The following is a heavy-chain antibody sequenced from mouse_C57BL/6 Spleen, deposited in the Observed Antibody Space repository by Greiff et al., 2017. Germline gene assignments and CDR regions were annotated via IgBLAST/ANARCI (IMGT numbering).Heavy chain of an antibody. Sequence: EVKLVESGGGLVKPGGSLKLSCAASGFTFSDYGMHWVRQAPEKGLEWVAYISSGSSTIYYADTVKGRFTISRDNAKNTLFLQMTSLRSEDTAMYYCARGGLLKDYAMDYWGQGTSVTVSS. CDR1: GFTFSDYG. V-gene: IGHV5-17*01. J-gene: IGHJ4*01. D-gene: IGHD2-3*01. CDR2: ISSGSSTI. CDR3: ARGGLLKDYAMDY.